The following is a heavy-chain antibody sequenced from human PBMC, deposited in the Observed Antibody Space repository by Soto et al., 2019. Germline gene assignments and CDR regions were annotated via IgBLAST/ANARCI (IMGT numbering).Heavy chain of an antibody. CDR1: GGIFSSNT. CDR2: IIPLFGTA. D-gene: IGHD2-21*02. J-gene: IGHJ4*02. CDR3: ASKAACGGDCYAFDS. Sequence: QVYLVQSGAEVKKPGSSVKISCKASGGIFSSNTINWVRQAAGQGLEWMGGIIPLFGTANYAEQFQGRVTITADTCTKTEYMEFTSLRSADTAVYYCASKAACGGDCYAFDSWGQGTLVTVSS. V-gene: IGHV1-69*06.